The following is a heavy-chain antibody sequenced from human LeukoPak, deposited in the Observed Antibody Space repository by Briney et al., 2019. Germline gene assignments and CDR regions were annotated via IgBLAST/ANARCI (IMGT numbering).Heavy chain of an antibody. Sequence: ETLSLTCTVSGGSIHNYYWRWIRQSPGKGLEWLAYNLYTGRATYSPSLRSRLTISLDASSNQFSLKLSSLTAADTAIYYWARHIAVGEDVWGQGITVTVSS. D-gene: IGHD6-19*01. CDR1: GGSIHNYY. J-gene: IGHJ6*02. CDR2: NLYTGRA. CDR3: ARHIAVGEDV. V-gene: IGHV4-59*01.